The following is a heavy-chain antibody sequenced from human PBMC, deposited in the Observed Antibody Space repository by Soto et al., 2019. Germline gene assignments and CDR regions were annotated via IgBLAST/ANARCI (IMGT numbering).Heavy chain of an antibody. CDR3: ARDGGYSYGTYYYYYGMDV. V-gene: IGHV1-2*04. CDR1: GYTFTGYY. CDR2: INPNSGGT. J-gene: IGHJ6*02. D-gene: IGHD5-18*01. Sequence: ASVKVSCKASGYTFTGYYMHWVRQAPGQGLEWMGWINPNSGGTNYAQKFQGWVTMTRDTSISTAYMELSRLRSDDTAVYYCARDGGYSYGTYYYYYGMDVWGQGTRVTVSS.